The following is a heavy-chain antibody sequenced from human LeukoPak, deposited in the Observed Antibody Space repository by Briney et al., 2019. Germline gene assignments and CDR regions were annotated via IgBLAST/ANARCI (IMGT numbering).Heavy chain of an antibody. CDR1: GDSISSNNW. J-gene: IGHJ4*02. Sequence: SGTLSLTCAVSGDSISSNNWWSWVRQPPGKGLEWIGEIYHSGSTNCNPSLKSRVTISVDKSKNQFSLKLSSVTAADTAMYYCARAMNTYGSFDFWGQGTLVTVSS. D-gene: IGHD4-17*01. CDR2: IYHSGST. V-gene: IGHV4-4*02. CDR3: ARAMNTYGSFDF.